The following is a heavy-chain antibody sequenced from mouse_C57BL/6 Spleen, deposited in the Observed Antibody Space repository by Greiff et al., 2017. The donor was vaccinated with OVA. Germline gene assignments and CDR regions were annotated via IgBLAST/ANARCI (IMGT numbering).Heavy chain of an antibody. J-gene: IGHJ4*01. D-gene: IGHD2-4*01. V-gene: IGHV1-26*01. CDR3: AREGYDYDGYAMDY. CDR2: INPNNGGT. CDR1: GYTFTDYY. Sequence: EVQLQQSGPELVKPGASVKISCKASGYTFTDYYMNWVKQSHGKSLEWIGDINPNNGGTSYNQKFKGKATLTVDKSSSTAYMELRSLTSEDSAVYYCAREGYDYDGYAMDYWGQGTSVTVSS.